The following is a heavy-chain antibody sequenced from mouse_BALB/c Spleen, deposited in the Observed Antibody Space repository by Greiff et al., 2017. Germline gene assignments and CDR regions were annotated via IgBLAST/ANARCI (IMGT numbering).Heavy chain of an antibody. V-gene: IGHV5-17*02. CDR1: GFTFSSFG. D-gene: IGHD1-1*01. Sequence: DVQLQESGGGLVQPGGSRKLSCAASGFTFSSFGMHWVRQAPEKGLEWVAYISSGSSTIYYADTVKGRFTISRDNPKNTLFLQMTSLRSEDTAMYYCARREVLRGYFDYWGQGTTLTVSS. CDR2: ISSGSSTI. CDR3: ARREVLRGYFDY. J-gene: IGHJ2*01.